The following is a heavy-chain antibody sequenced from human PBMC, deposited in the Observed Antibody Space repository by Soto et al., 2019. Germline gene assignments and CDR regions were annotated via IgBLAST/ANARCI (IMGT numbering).Heavy chain of an antibody. Sequence: GWSLRLSCAASGFTFDDYAMHLVRQVPGKGLEWVSGISWNSGKNGYAGSVKGRFTISRDNAKNSLYLQMNSLRAEDTALYYCAKGDSGSPSYGMDVWGQGTTVTVSX. CDR2: ISWNSGKN. CDR3: AKGDSGSPSYGMDV. D-gene: IGHD6-6*01. V-gene: IGHV3-9*01. CDR1: GFTFDDYA. J-gene: IGHJ6*02.